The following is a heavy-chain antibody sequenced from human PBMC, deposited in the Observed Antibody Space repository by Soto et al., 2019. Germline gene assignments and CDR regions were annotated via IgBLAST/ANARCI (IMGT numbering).Heavy chain of an antibody. CDR2: IYYSGST. D-gene: IGHD3-10*01. CDR3: ARVWGGAFDI. Sequence: SETLSLTCAVSGGSISSYYWSWIRQPPGKGLEWIGYIYYSGSTNYNPSLKSRVTISVDTSKNQFSLKLSSVTAADTAVYYCARVWGGAFDIWGQGTMVTVSS. V-gene: IGHV4-59*01. J-gene: IGHJ3*02. CDR1: GGSISSYY.